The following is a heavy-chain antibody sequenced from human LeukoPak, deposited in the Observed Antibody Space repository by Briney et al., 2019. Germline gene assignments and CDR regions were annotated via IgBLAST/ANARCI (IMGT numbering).Heavy chain of an antibody. J-gene: IGHJ5*02. V-gene: IGHV4-4*09. CDR2: IYTGGST. CDR1: GGSISSYY. D-gene: IGHD2-21*01. Sequence: SETLSLTCTVSGGSISSYYWSWIRQPPGKGLEWIGYIYTGGSTNYNPSLKSRVTISVDTSKNQFSLKLSSVTAADTAVYYCARTIVVANGWFDPWGQGTLVTVSS. CDR3: ARTIVVANGWFDP.